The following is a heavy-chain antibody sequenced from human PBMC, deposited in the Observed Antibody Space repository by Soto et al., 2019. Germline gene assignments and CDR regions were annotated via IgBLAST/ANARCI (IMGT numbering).Heavy chain of an antibody. Sequence: PGGSLRLSCSAAGFDFSAYAMHWVRQAPEKRLEYISAIRDNVDDKYYTQSVEGRFTISRDNSKNTLFLHMTSLRPEDTANYHCVKGRCRYNTCYTVPLAFWGKGTLVTVSS. V-gene: IGHV3-64D*06. CDR1: GFDFSAYA. CDR3: VKGRCRYNTCYTVPLAF. CDR2: IRDNVDDK. D-gene: IGHD2-2*02. J-gene: IGHJ4*02.